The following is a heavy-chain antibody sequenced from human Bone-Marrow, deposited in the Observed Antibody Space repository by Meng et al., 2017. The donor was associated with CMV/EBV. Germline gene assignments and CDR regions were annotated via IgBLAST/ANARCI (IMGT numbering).Heavy chain of an antibody. CDR2: ISGSGGST. J-gene: IGHJ6*02. D-gene: IGHD2-2*02. Sequence: GGSLRLSCAASGFTFSSYAMSWVRQAPGKGLEWVSAISGSGGSTYYADSVKGRFTISRDNAKNSLYLQMNSLRAEDTAVYYCARDQGGSSTSCYIYPDRCGDGMAVWGQWTTVHGSS. CDR3: ARDQGGSSTSCYIYPDRCGDGMAV. CDR1: GFTFSSYA. V-gene: IGHV3-23*01.